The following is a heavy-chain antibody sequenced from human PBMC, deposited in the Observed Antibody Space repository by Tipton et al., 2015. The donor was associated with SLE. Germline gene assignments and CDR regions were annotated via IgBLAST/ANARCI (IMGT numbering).Heavy chain of an antibody. CDR3: ARRSVVLAASFDY. J-gene: IGHJ4*02. V-gene: IGHV4-39*07. CDR1: GGSISTNLHY. CDR2: IFYSGPT. Sequence: TLSLTCIVSGGSISTNLHYWAWIRQTPGTGLEWIGSIFYSGPTYYNPSLESRVTVSVDRSKNHFSLSLRSVTAAGTAVYYCARRSVVLAASFDYWGQGSLVTVSS. D-gene: IGHD2-2*01.